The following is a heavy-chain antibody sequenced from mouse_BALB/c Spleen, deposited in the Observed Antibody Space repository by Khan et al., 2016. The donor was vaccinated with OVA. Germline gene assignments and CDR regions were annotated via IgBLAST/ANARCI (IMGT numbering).Heavy chain of an antibody. CDR1: GFSLTSYG. J-gene: IGHJ1*01. Sequence: QVQLQESGPGLVAPSQSLSITCTVSGFSLTSYGVHWVRQPPGKGLEWLGVIWTGGGTNYNSDLMTRLSISNDNSKSQVFLKMNSLHTSDTAMYYCARYYGNCGRYFDVWGAGTTVTVSS. CDR2: IWTGGGT. CDR3: ARYYGNCGRYFDV. D-gene: IGHD2-1*01. V-gene: IGHV2-9*02.